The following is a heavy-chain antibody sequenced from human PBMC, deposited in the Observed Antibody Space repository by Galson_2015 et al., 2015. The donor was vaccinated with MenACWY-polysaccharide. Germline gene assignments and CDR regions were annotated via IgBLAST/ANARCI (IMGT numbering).Heavy chain of an antibody. CDR2: IREDGGAK. CDR1: GFTFSTYW. Sequence: SLRPSCAASGFTFSTYWMSWVRQTPGKGLEWLANIREDGGAKYYVDSVKGRFTISRDNAKNSLYLQLNSLRAEDTAVYFCARDSPGYGGYDCWGQGTLVTVSS. V-gene: IGHV3-7*01. CDR3: ARDSPGYGGYDC. J-gene: IGHJ4*02. D-gene: IGHD5-12*01.